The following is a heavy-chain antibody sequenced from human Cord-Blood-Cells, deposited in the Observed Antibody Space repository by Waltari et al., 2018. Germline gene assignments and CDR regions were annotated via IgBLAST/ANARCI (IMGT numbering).Heavy chain of an antibody. CDR1: GHSVSSTSAA. CDR3: AIGPRINYDFWSGYDY. J-gene: IGHJ4*02. V-gene: IGHV6-1*01. CDR2: TYYRSKWYN. Sequence: QVQLQQSGPGLVKPSQTHSLPCAISGHSVSSTSAAWNWLRQSPSSGLEWLGRTYYRSKWYNDYAVSVKSRISINPNTAKNQFSLQLSSVTPEETAVYYCAIGPRINYDFWSGYDYWGQGTLVTVSS. D-gene: IGHD3-3*01.